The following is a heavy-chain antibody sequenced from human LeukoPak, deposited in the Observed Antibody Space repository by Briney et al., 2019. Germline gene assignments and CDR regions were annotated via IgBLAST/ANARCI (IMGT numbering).Heavy chain of an antibody. Sequence: ASVKVSCKASGGTFSSYAISWVRQAPGQGLEWMGWISAYNGNTNYAQKLQGRVTMTTDTSTSTAYMELRSLRSDDTAVYYCARDGAVDIVMAVGYWGQGTLVTVSS. D-gene: IGHD5-12*01. J-gene: IGHJ4*02. CDR2: ISAYNGNT. CDR1: GGTFSSYA. V-gene: IGHV1-18*01. CDR3: ARDGAVDIVMAVGY.